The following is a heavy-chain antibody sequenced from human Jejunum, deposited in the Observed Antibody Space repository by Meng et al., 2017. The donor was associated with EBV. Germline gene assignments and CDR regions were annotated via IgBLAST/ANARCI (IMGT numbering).Heavy chain of an antibody. J-gene: IGHJ5*02. Sequence: QSGSAAKEPSTTVMISCKLSRYIFSDYYIHWVRQAPGEGLEWMGLVDPQDDETLYAEKFQGRVTITADTSPDTAYMELSSLRSEDTAIYYCALVLRARFNYFDPWGQGTLVTVSS. CDR3: ALVLRARFNYFDP. CDR1: RYIFSDYY. CDR2: VDPQDDET. D-gene: IGHD4/OR15-4a*01. V-gene: IGHV1-69-2*01.